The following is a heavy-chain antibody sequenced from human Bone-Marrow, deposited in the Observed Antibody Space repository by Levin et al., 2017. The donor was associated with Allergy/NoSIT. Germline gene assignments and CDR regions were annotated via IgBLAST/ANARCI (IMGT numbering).Heavy chain of an antibody. CDR3: ASRTTVAGHSFDY. J-gene: IGHJ4*02. Sequence: SETLSLNCAVSGSLISSAYYWAWIRKSPGKGLEWVGTIYSTDDSYFNPSLNNRATISRDTSKNQFSLKVTSVTAADTAVYYCASRTTVAGHSFDYWGQGTLVTVSS. CDR2: IYSTDDS. D-gene: IGHD6-19*01. CDR1: GSLISSAYY. V-gene: IGHV4-38-2*01.